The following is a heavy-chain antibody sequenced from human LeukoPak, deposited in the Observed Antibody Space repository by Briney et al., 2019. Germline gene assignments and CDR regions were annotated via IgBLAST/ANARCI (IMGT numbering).Heavy chain of an antibody. V-gene: IGHV1-69*05. CDR2: IIPIFGTA. Sequence: SVKVSCKASGCTFSSYAISWVRQAPGQGLEWRGRIIPIFGTANYAQKFQGRVTITTAESTSTAYMELSSLRSEDTAVYYCARGLGTTGPSYWGQGTLVTVSS. CDR1: GCTFSSYA. D-gene: IGHD1-1*01. J-gene: IGHJ4*02. CDR3: ARGLGTTGPSY.